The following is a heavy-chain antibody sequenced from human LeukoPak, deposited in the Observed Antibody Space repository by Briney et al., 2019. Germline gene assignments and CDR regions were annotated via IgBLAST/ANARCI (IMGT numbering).Heavy chain of an antibody. CDR1: GVSFSGFY. V-gene: IGHV4-34*01. Sequence: SETLSLTCAVYGVSFSGFYWSWIRQPPGKGLEWIGEINHSGSTNYNPSLKSRVAISLDTSKNQFSLKLSSVTAADTAVYYCARVCREGMDVWGQGTTVTVSS. CDR2: INHSGST. J-gene: IGHJ6*02. CDR3: ARVCREGMDV.